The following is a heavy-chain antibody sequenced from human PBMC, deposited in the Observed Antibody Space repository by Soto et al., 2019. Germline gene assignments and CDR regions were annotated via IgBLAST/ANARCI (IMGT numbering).Heavy chain of an antibody. J-gene: IGHJ6*02. CDR3: ARVRVIAAVGTWNYGMDV. CDR2: INAGNGNT. D-gene: IGHD6-13*01. Sequence: QVQLVQSGAEVKKPGASVKVSCKASGYTFSNYIHWVRQAPGQRPEWMGWINAGNGNTRYSQKFQGRVTITRDTSATTAYMELSSLRSEDTAVYCCARVRVIAAVGTWNYGMDVWGQGTTVTVSS. V-gene: IGHV1-3*01. CDR1: GYTFSNY.